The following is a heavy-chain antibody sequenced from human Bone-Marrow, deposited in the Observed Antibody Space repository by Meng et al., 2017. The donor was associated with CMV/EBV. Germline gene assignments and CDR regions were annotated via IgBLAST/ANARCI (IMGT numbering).Heavy chain of an antibody. CDR2: INPNSGGT. CDR3: TRDGIAARPSPFDY. J-gene: IGHJ4*02. CDR1: GYTFTGYY. D-gene: IGHD6-6*01. Sequence: ASVKVSCKASGYTFTGYYMHWVRQAPGQGLEWMGWINPNSGGTNYAQKFQGRVTMTRDTSISTAYMELSSLRSEDTAVYYCTRDGIAARPSPFDYWGQGTLVTVSS. V-gene: IGHV1-2*02.